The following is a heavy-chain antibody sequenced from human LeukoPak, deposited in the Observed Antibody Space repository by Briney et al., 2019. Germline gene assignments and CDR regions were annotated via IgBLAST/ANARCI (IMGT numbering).Heavy chain of an antibody. CDR1: RFTFGSSW. CDR2: ISYYGSKK. CDR3: AKGDSTGYYFPYGYYFDY. Sequence: GGSLRLSCAASRFTFGSSWMSWFLQAPGKGREGGAVISYYGSKKYYADSVKGRFTISRDNSKNTVSLQMNTLTAEDTAVYYCAKGDSTGYYFPYGYYFDYWGQGTLVTVSS. D-gene: IGHD3-22*01. J-gene: IGHJ4*02. V-gene: IGHV3-30*18.